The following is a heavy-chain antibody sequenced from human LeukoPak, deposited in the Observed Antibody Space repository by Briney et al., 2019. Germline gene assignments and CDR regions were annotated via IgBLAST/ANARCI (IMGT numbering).Heavy chain of an antibody. CDR1: GFTFSDYS. V-gene: IGHV3-48*01. CDR3: ARDGKYCSSTSCYKDY. CDR2: ISSSSRTI. D-gene: IGHD2-2*02. J-gene: IGHJ4*02. Sequence: PGRSLRLSCAASGFTFSDYSMNWVRQAPGKGLEWLSYISSSSRTIYYADSVRGRFTVSRDNAKDSLYLQLNSLRAEDTAVYYCARDGKYCSSTSCYKDYWGQGTLVTVSS.